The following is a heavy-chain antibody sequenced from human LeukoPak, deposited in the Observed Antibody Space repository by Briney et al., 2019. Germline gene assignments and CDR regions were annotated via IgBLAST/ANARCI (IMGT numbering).Heavy chain of an antibody. V-gene: IGHV4-38-2*01. J-gene: IGHJ4*02. D-gene: IGHD3-10*01. Sequence: PSETLSLTCAVSGYSISSGYYWGWIRQPPGKGLEWIGSIYHSGSTYYNPSLKSRVTISVDTSKNQFSLKLSSVTAADTAVYYCARIGPMVRGVPRYYFDYWGQGTLVTVSA. CDR3: ARIGPMVRGVPRYYFDY. CDR2: IYHSGST. CDR1: GYSISSGYY.